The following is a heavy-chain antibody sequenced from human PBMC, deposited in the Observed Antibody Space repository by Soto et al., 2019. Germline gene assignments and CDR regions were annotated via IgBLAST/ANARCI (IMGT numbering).Heavy chain of an antibody. D-gene: IGHD2-15*01. V-gene: IGHV4-34*01. CDR2: INHSGST. CDR3: ARGDPNVVVVAATGYYFDY. Sequence: SETLSLTCAVYGGSFSGYYWSWIRQPPGKGLEWIGEINHSGSTNYNPSLKSRVTISVDTSKNQFSLKLSSVTAADTAVYYCARGDPNVVVVAATGYYFDYWGQGTLVTVSS. J-gene: IGHJ4*02. CDR1: GGSFSGYY.